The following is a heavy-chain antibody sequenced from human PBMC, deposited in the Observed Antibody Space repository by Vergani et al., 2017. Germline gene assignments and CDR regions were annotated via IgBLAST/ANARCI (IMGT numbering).Heavy chain of an antibody. J-gene: IGHJ6*02. V-gene: IGHV3-21*01. Sequence: EVQLVESGGGLVKPGGSLRLSCAASGFTFSSYSMNWVRQAPGKGLEWVSSISSSSSYIYYADSVKGRFTISRDNAKNSLYLQMNSLRAEDTAVYYCARDLNLSSGWYLTNYYYYGMAVWGQGTTVTVSS. CDR3: ARDLNLSSGWYLTNYYYYGMAV. D-gene: IGHD6-19*01. CDR1: GFTFSSYS. CDR2: ISSSSSYI.